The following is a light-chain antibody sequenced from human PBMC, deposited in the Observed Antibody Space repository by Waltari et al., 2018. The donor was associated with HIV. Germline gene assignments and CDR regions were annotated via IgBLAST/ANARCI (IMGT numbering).Light chain of an antibody. Sequence: QSALTQPRSASGSPGQAVNISCPGTSSDVGGYKYVSFYQQHPGKAPRLVIYDVTERPSGIPDRFSGSKSGNTASLSISGLQAADEADYYCCSYAGSSFSYAFGTGTRVSVL. V-gene: IGLV2-11*01. CDR3: CSYAGSSFSYA. CDR2: DVT. J-gene: IGLJ1*01. CDR1: SSDVGGYKY.